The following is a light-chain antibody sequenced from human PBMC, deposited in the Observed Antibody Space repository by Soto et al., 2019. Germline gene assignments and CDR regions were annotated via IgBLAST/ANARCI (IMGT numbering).Light chain of an antibody. J-gene: IGKJ1*01. CDR2: DAS. Sequence: DIQMTQSPSSLSASVGDRVTITCQASQDISNYLNWYQHKPGKAPKLLIYDASNLETGVPSRFNGSGSGTDFTFTISSLQPEDIATYYCQQYDNLSWTFGQGTKVDIK. CDR3: QQYDNLSWT. V-gene: IGKV1-33*01. CDR1: QDISNY.